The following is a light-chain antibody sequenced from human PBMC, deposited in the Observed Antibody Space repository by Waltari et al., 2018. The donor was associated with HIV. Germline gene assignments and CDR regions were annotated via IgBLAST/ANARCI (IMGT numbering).Light chain of an antibody. CDR3: AFYTSAHTYDF. V-gene: IGLV2-18*01. Sequence: QPALTQVTSVSGSPGHSVTISCADSSSDFSSSDRSSWYQHSPGTAPKLVIYDVTHRPSGVPDRFSGYKFGSTASLTISGLQAEDEAVYYCAFYTSAHTYDFFGGGTRLTVL. CDR2: DVT. CDR1: SSDFSSSDR. J-gene: IGLJ1*01.